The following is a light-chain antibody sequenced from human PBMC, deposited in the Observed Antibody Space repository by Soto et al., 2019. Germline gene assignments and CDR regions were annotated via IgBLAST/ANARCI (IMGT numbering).Light chain of an antibody. CDR2: DAS. CDR3: QQYNNWPWT. J-gene: IGKJ1*01. Sequence: DIQMTQSPSSLSASVGARVPITCQASQDISNYLNWYQQKPGKAPQLLIYDASNLETGVPSRFSGSGSGTEFTLTISSLQSEDFAVYYCQQYNNWPWTFGQGTKVDNK. CDR1: QDISNY. V-gene: IGKV1-33*01.